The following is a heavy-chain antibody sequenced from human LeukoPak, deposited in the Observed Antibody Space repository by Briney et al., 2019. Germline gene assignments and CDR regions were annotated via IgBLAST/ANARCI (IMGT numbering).Heavy chain of an antibody. J-gene: IGHJ5*02. V-gene: IGHV4-34*01. Sequence: SETLSLTCAVYGGSFSGYYWSWIRQPPGKGPEWSGEINHSGRTNYNPSLKSRVTISVDTSKNQFSLKLSSVTAADPAVYYCAREEAMPGWFDPWGQGTLVTVSS. CDR2: INHSGRT. CDR3: AREEAMPGWFDP. CDR1: GGSFSGYY. D-gene: IGHD2-2*01.